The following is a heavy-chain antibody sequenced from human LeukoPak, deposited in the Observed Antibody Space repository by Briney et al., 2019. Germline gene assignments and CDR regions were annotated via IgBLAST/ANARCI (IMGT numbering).Heavy chain of an antibody. CDR1: GFIFSSYS. D-gene: IGHD2-15*01. J-gene: IGHJ4*02. CDR3: ARDGYCSSGSCYGSYDY. V-gene: IGHV3-21*01. Sequence: GGSLRLPCAASGFIFSSYSINWVRQAPGKGLEWVSSISSSSSYIYYADSVKGRFTISRDNAKNSLYLQMNSLRDEDTAVYYCARDGYCSSGSCYGSYDYWGQGTLVTVSS. CDR2: ISSSSSYI.